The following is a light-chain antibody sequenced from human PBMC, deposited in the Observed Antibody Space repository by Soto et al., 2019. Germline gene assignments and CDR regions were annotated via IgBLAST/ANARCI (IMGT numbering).Light chain of an antibody. Sequence: ETVVTQSPAILSVSPGETATLSRRASESVRTNLAWYQQKPGQAPRLLIYGASNRATGIPARFSGSGSGTDFTLTINSLEPEDFAVYYCQQRSNWPPITFGQGTRLEIK. CDR1: ESVRTN. CDR3: QQRSNWPPIT. CDR2: GAS. J-gene: IGKJ5*01. V-gene: IGKV3-11*01.